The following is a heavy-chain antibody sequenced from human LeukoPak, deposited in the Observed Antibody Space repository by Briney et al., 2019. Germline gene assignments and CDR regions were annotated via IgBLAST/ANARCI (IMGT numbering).Heavy chain of an antibody. J-gene: IGHJ4*02. D-gene: IGHD2-8*01. Sequence: PGGSLRLSCAASGFTFSNYATSWVRQAPGKGLEWVSTIIDSGGSTYYADSVKGRFTISRDNSKNTLFLQMNSLRAEDTAVYYCAKDRREWNYFDYWGQGTLVTVPS. CDR1: GFTFSNYA. V-gene: IGHV3-23*01. CDR2: IIDSGGST. CDR3: AKDRREWNYFDY.